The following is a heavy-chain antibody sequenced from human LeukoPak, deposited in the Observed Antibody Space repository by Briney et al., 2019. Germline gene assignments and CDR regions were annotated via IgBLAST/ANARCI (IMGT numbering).Heavy chain of an antibody. J-gene: IGHJ4*02. Sequence: SETLSLTCTVSGGSISSYYWSWIRQPPGKGLEWIGYIYYSGSTNYNPSLKSRVTISVDTSKNQFSLKLSSVTAADAAVYYCARAPRGYSYGYLSFYFDYWGQGTLVTVSS. CDR1: GGSISSYY. V-gene: IGHV4-59*01. CDR2: IYYSGST. CDR3: ARAPRGYSYGYLSFYFDY. D-gene: IGHD5-18*01.